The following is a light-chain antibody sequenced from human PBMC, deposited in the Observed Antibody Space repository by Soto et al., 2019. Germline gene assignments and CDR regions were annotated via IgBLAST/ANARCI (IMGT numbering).Light chain of an antibody. CDR3: QQYNSYSPYT. CDR2: KAS. J-gene: IGKJ2*01. Sequence: DIQMTQSPSTLSASVGDRVTITCRASQSISSWLAWYQQKPGKAPKLLIYKASSLESGVPSRFSGSGSGTEFTITISSLQPDDFATSYCQQYNSYSPYTFGQGTKLEIK. V-gene: IGKV1-5*03. CDR1: QSISSW.